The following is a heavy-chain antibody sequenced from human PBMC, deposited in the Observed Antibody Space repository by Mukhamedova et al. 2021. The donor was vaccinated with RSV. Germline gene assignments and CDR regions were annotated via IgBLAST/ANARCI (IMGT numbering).Heavy chain of an antibody. V-gene: IGHV3-72*01. D-gene: IGHD2-21*02. Sequence: GLEWIGLSKNKPNSYATEYASSMKGRFTISRDDSTNSLFLQMNSLNSEDTAVYYCAGCGGDCLSDFDFWGRGTLVTVSS. CDR3: AGCGGDCLSDFDF. J-gene: IGHJ4*02. CDR2: SKNKPNSYAT.